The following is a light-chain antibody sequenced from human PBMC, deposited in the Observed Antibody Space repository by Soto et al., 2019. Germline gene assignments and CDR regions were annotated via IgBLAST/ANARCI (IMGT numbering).Light chain of an antibody. CDR2: AAS. J-gene: IGKJ2*01. CDR3: QQSYSTPYT. CDR1: QSISSY. V-gene: IGKV1-39*01. Sequence: DIQMTQSPSSLSASVGDRVTITCRASQSISSYLNWYQQKPGKAPKLLIYAASSLQSGVPSGFSGSGSGTDFTLTISSLQPEDFATYYCQQSYSTPYTFGQGTNLEIK.